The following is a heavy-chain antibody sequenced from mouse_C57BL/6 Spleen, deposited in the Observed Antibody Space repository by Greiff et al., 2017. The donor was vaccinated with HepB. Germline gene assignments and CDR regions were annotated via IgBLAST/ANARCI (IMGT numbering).Heavy chain of an antibody. CDR1: GYAFSSYW. V-gene: IGHV1-80*01. J-gene: IGHJ4*01. CDR2: IYPGDGDT. D-gene: IGHD2-4*01. Sequence: VKLQQSGAELVKPGASVKISCKASGYAFSSYWMNWVKQRPGKGLEWIGQIYPGDGDTNYNGKFKGKATLTADKSSSTAYMQLSSLTSEDSAVYFCARRGDYDVYYYAMDYWGQGTSVTVSS. CDR3: ARRGDYDVYYYAMDY.